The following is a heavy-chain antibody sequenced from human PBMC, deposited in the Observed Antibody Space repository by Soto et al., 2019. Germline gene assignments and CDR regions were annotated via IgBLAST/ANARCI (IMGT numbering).Heavy chain of an antibody. V-gene: IGHV3-23*01. D-gene: IGHD3-22*01. CDR1: GFTFSSYA. J-gene: IGHJ4*02. CDR3: AKDRGYYDSSGYYPDGGGFDY. CDR2: IGGSGGST. Sequence: GGSLRLSCAASGFTFSSYAMSWVRQAPGKGLEWVSAIGGSGGSTYYADSVKGRFTISRDNSKNTLYLQMNSLRAEDTAVYYCAKDRGYYDSSGYYPDGGGFDYWGQGTLVTVSS.